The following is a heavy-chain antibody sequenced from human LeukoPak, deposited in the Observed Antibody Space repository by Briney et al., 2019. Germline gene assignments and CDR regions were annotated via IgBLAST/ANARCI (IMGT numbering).Heavy chain of an antibody. Sequence: SSETLSLTCTVSGGSISSSSYYWGWIRQPPGKGLEWIGSIYYSGSTYYNPSLKSRVTISVDTSKNQFSLKLSSVTAADTAVYYCAREEAMAYYFDYWGQGTLVTVSS. V-gene: IGHV4-39*02. CDR2: IYYSGST. J-gene: IGHJ4*02. CDR3: AREEAMAYYFDY. CDR1: GGSISSSSYY. D-gene: IGHD5-18*01.